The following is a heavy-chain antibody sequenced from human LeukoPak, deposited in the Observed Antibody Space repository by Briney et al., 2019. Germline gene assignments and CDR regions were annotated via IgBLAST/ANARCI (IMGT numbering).Heavy chain of an antibody. CDR1: GGSISSYY. V-gene: IGHV4-59*01. J-gene: IGHJ4*02. D-gene: IGHD4-17*01. CDR3: ARRYYGDYPPDY. CDR2: IYYSGST. Sequence: SETLSLTCTVSGGSISSYYWSWIRQPPGKGLEWIGYIYYSGSTNYKPSLKSRVTISVDTSKNQFSLKLSSVTAADTAVYYCARRYYGDYPPDYWGQGTLVTVSS.